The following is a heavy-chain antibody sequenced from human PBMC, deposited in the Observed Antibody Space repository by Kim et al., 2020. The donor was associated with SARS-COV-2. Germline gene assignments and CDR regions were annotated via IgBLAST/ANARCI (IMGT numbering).Heavy chain of an antibody. Sequence: GGSLRLSCTASGFTFGAYAMSWVRQAPGKGLERVGFIRSKAYGGTPEYAASVKGRSTISRDDSKSIAYLQMNSLKTEDTAVYYCTSRFGELYCYYGMDVWGRGTTVTVSS. V-gene: IGHV3-49*04. CDR1: GFTFGAYA. CDR2: IRSKAYGGTP. CDR3: TSRFGELYCYYGMDV. J-gene: IGHJ6*02. D-gene: IGHD3-10*01.